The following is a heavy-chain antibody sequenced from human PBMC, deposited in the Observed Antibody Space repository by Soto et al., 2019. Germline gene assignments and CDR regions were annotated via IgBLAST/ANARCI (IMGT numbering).Heavy chain of an antibody. CDR1: GYTFTSYG. D-gene: IGHD2-15*01. Sequence: GASVKVSCKASGYTFTSYGISWVRQAPGQGLEWMGWISAYNGNTNYAQKLQGRVTMTTDTSTSTAYMELRSLRSDDTAVYYCASRPAYCSGGSCYSGAEYFQHWGQGTLVTVSS. V-gene: IGHV1-18*01. CDR3: ASRPAYCSGGSCYSGAEYFQH. CDR2: ISAYNGNT. J-gene: IGHJ1*01.